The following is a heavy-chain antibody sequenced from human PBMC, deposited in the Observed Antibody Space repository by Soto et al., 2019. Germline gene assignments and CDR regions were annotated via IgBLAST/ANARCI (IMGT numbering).Heavy chain of an antibody. J-gene: IGHJ4*02. Sequence: QVQLVQSGAEVRKPGASVTVSCKASGYTFTNYGISWVRQAPGKGPEWMGWVTGYDGNANYEQRFQGRGTMTTDTSTNTAYMDLRRLSSDDTAVYYCARTTHEEPTFDYWGQGTLVTVSS. CDR2: VTGYDGNA. V-gene: IGHV1-18*01. CDR3: ARTTHEEPTFDY. CDR1: GYTFTNYG. D-gene: IGHD1-26*01.